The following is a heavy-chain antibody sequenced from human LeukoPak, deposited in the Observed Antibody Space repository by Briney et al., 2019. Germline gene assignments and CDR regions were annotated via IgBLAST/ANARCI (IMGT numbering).Heavy chain of an antibody. D-gene: IGHD3-22*01. V-gene: IGHV4-30-4*01. CDR2: IYYSGST. CDR3: ARVRSSGYDFDY. J-gene: IGHJ4*02. CDR1: GGSISSGDYY. Sequence: SQTLSLTCTVPGGSISSGDYYWSWIRQPPGTGLEWIGYIYYSGSTYYNPSLKSRVTISVDTSKNQFSLKLSSVTAADTAVYYCARVRSSGYDFDYWGQGTLVTVSS.